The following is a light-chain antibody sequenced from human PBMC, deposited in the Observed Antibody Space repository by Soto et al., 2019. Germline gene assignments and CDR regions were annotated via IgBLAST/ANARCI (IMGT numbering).Light chain of an antibody. J-gene: IGLJ1*01. CDR1: SSDVGGYNY. V-gene: IGLV2-14*03. CDR2: DVS. CDR3: ISYTSGSTPWV. Sequence: QSALTQPTSVSGSPGQSITISCTGTSSDVGGYNYVSWYQHHPGKAPELMICDVSDRPSGVSNRFSGSKSGNTASLTISGLQAEDEADYYCISYTSGSTPWVFGTGTKVTVL.